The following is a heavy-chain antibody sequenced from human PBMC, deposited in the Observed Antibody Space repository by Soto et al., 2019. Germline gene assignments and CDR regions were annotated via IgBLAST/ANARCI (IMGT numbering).Heavy chain of an antibody. CDR1: GYTFTSYG. V-gene: IGHV1-18*01. CDR3: AREARYYDFWSGFPWFDP. CDR2: ISAYNGNT. D-gene: IGHD3-3*01. J-gene: IGHJ5*02. Sequence: ASVKVSCKASGYTFTSYGISWVRQPPGQGLEWMGRISAYNGNTNYAQKLQGRVTMTTDTSTSTAYMELRSLRSDDTAVYYCAREARYYDFWSGFPWFDPWGQGTLVTVSS.